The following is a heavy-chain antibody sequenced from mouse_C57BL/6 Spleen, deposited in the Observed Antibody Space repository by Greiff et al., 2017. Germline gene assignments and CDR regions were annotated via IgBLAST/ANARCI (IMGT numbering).Heavy chain of an antibody. J-gene: IGHJ2*01. CDR3: ASSYGNLDYVDY. D-gene: IGHD2-1*01. V-gene: IGHV3-8*01. CDR2: ISYSGST. CDR1: GYSITRDY. Sequence: EVKLMESGPGLAKPSQTLSLTCSVTGYSITRDYWNWIRKFPGNKLEYMGYISYSGSTYYNPSLKSRISITRDTSKNQYYLQLNSVTTENTATYYCASSYGNLDYVDYWGQGTTLTVAS.